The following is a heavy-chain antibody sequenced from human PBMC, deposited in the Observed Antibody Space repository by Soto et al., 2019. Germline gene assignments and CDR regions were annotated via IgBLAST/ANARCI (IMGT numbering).Heavy chain of an antibody. Sequence: QVQLVESGGGVVQPGRSLRLSCAASGFTFSSYGMHWVRQAPGKGLEWVALISYDGSDKYYADSVKGRFTISRNKSKNTLNLPINSLRVEDTAAYYCGAGQYFSDYWGQGTPVPVSS. V-gene: IGHV3-30*03. CDR3: GAGQYFSDY. CDR2: ISYDGSDK. D-gene: IGHD6-13*01. CDR1: GFTFSSYG. J-gene: IGHJ4*02.